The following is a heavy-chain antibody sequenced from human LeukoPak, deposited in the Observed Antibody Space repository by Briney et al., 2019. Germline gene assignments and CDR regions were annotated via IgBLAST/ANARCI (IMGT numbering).Heavy chain of an antibody. Sequence: PSETLSLTCAVYGGSFSGYYWSWIRQPPGKGLEWIGEINHSGSTNYNPSLKSRVTISVDTSKNQFSLKLSSVTAADTAVYYCARGSIVDFWSGYYYYYYMDVWGKGTTVTVSS. CDR2: INHSGST. V-gene: IGHV4-34*01. J-gene: IGHJ6*03. CDR3: ARGSIVDFWSGYYYYYYMDV. D-gene: IGHD3-3*01. CDR1: GGSFSGYY.